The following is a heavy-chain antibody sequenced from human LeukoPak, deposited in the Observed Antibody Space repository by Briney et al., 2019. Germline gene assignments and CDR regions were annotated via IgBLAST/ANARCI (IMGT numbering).Heavy chain of an antibody. D-gene: IGHD3-3*01. Sequence: GGSLRLSCAASGFTFSSYEMNWVRQAPGKGLEWVSYISSSGSTIHYADSVKGRLTISRDNAKKSVYLQMNSLRVEDTAVYYCAKAGEGFGFDYWGQGTLVTVSS. CDR2: ISSSGSTI. CDR1: GFTFSSYE. CDR3: AKAGEGFGFDY. J-gene: IGHJ4*02. V-gene: IGHV3-48*03.